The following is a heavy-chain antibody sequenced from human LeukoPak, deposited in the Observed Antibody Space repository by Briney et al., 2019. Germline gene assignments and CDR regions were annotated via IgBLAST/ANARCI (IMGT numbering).Heavy chain of an antibody. D-gene: IGHD3-22*01. V-gene: IGHV7-4-1*02. CDR2: INTNTGNP. CDR3: AREGKLYYYDSSGYRWFDP. J-gene: IGHJ5*02. CDR1: GYTFTSYA. Sequence: ASVKVSCKASGYTFTSYAMNWVRQAPGQGLEWMGWINTNTGNPTYAQGFTGRFAFSLDTSVSTAYLQISSLKAEDTAVYYCAREGKLYYYDSSGYRWFDPWGQGTLVTVSS.